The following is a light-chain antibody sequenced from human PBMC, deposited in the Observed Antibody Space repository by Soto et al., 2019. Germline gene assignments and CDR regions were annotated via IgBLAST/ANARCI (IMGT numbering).Light chain of an antibody. J-gene: IGKJ1*01. V-gene: IGKV1-5*03. Sequence: DIQMTQSPSTLSGSVGDRVTMTCRASQTISSWLAWYQQKPGKAPKLLIYKASTLKSGVPSRFSGSGSGTEFTLTISSLQPDDFATYYCQHDNSYSEAFGQGTKVDI. CDR1: QTISSW. CDR3: QHDNSYSEA. CDR2: KAS.